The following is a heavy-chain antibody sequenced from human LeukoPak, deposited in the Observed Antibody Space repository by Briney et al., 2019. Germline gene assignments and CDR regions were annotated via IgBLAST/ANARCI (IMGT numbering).Heavy chain of an antibody. D-gene: IGHD2-15*01. J-gene: IGHJ6*04. CDR1: GGSISSGGYY. CDR3: ASTPPRATQSTPGGV. Sequence: PSETLSLTCTVSGGSISSGGYYWSWIRQHPGKGLEWIGYIYYSGSTYYNPSLKSRVTISVDTSKNQFSLKLSSVTAADTAVYYCASTPPRATQSTPGGVWGKGTTVTVSS. V-gene: IGHV4-31*03. CDR2: IYYSGST.